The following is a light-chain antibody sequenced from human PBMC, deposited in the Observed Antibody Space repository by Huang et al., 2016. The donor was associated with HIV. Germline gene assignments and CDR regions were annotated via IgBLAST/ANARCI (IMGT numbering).Light chain of an antibody. CDR1: QIISYNSNNKYY. CDR2: WAS. V-gene: IGKV4-1*01. Sequence: DIVMTQSPDSLVVSLGERATINCQSRQIISYNSNNKYYLAWYQQKPGQPPKLLIYWASTRESGVPERFTGSGSGTDFTLTISSLQAEDVAVYYCQQYYITPLTFGGGTKVEI. J-gene: IGKJ4*01. CDR3: QQYYITPLT.